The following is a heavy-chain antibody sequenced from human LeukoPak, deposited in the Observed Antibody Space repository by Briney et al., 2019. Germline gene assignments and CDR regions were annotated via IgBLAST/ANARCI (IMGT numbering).Heavy chain of an antibody. J-gene: IGHJ5*02. CDR1: GYTFTSYG. CDR2: ISAYNGNT. Sequence: ASVKVSCKASGYTFTSYGISWVRQAPGQGLEWMGWISAYNGNTNYAQKLQGRVTMTTDTSTSTAYMELSSLRSDDTAVYYCAGVTFGGVIAKTAGFDPWGQGTLVTVSS. D-gene: IGHD3-16*02. CDR3: AGVTFGGVIAKTAGFDP. V-gene: IGHV1-18*01.